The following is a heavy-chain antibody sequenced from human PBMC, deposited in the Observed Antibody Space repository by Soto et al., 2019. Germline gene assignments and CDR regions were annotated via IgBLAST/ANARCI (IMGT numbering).Heavy chain of an antibody. D-gene: IGHD6-6*01. Sequence: EVQLVESGGGLVQPGRSLRLSCAASGFTFDDYAMHWVRQAPGKGLEWVSGISWHSGSIGYADSVKGRFTISRDNAKNFLYLQMNSLRVEDTALYYCAKDLGQLDPLYYYYGMDVWGQGTTVTVSS. V-gene: IGHV3-9*01. J-gene: IGHJ6*02. CDR1: GFTFDDYA. CDR3: AKDLGQLDPLYYYYGMDV. CDR2: ISWHSGSI.